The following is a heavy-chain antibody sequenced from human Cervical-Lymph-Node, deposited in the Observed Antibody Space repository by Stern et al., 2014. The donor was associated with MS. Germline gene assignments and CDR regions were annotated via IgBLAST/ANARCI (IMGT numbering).Heavy chain of an antibody. Sequence: VQLVQSGAEVKKPGASVKVSCKASGYTFTSYGISWVRQAPGQGLEWMGWISAYNGNTNYAQKLQGRVTMTTDTSKRTDHMELRSLRSDDTAVYYCARAPYDISRGMDVWGQGTTVTVSS. CDR2: ISAYNGNT. D-gene: IGHD3-9*01. V-gene: IGHV1-18*01. CDR3: ARAPYDISRGMDV. CDR1: GYTFTSYG. J-gene: IGHJ6*02.